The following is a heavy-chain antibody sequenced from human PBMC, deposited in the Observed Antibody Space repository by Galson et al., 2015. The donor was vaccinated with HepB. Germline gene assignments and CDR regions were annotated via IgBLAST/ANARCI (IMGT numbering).Heavy chain of an antibody. CDR2: IYPGGSDA. D-gene: IGHD4-23*01. CDR3: ARHQYGGKSGEKGIDY. V-gene: IGHV5-51*01. CDR1: GYSFTNYW. J-gene: IGHJ4*02. Sequence: QSGAEVKKPGESLKISCKASGYSFTNYWIGWVRQMPGKGLEWMGIIYPGGSDATCSPSFQGQVSISTDRSITTAYLQWSSLKASDTAMYYCARHQYGGKSGEKGIDYWGQGTLVTVS.